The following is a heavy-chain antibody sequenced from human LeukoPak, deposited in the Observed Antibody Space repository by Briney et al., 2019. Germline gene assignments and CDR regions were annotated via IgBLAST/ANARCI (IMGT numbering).Heavy chain of an antibody. V-gene: IGHV1-69*04. CDR2: IIPILGIA. D-gene: IGHD3-10*01. CDR3: AREMVRGVRGAMNWFDP. CDR1: GGTFSSYA. J-gene: IGHJ5*02. Sequence: ASVKVSCKASGGTFSSYAISWVRQAPGQGLEWMGRIIPILGIANYAQTFQGRVTITADKSTSTAYMELSSLRSEDTAVYYCAREMVRGVRGAMNWFDPWGQGTLVTVSS.